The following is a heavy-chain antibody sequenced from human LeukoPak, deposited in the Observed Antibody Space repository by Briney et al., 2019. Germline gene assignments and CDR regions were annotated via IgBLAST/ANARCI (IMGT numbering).Heavy chain of an antibody. Sequence: PGGSLRLSCAASGFTFSSYAMHWVRQAPGKGLEWVAVISYDGSNKYYADSVKGRFTISRDNSKNTLYLQMNSLRAEDTAVYHCARDGGRDIVVVPAAISPTVYPVEVYYYGMDVWGQGTTVTVSS. D-gene: IGHD2-2*02. CDR3: ARDGGRDIVVVPAAISPTVYPVEVYYYGMDV. J-gene: IGHJ6*02. CDR2: ISYDGSNK. V-gene: IGHV3-30-3*01. CDR1: GFTFSSYA.